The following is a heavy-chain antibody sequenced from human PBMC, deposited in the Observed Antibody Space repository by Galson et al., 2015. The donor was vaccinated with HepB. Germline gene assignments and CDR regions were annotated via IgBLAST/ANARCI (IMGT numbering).Heavy chain of an antibody. D-gene: IGHD2-2*01. CDR2: IDPSDFYI. V-gene: IGHV5-10-1*01. J-gene: IGHJ4*02. CDR1: GYSFTNYW. Sequence: QSGAEVKKPGESLTISCNTSGYSFTNYWINWVRQMPGKGLEWMGRIDPSDFYIDYSPSFQGHVTISGDKSISTAYLRWSSLKASDTAMYYCVRHRRMPIAPPGDYWGQGTLVTVSS. CDR3: VRHRRMPIAPPGDY.